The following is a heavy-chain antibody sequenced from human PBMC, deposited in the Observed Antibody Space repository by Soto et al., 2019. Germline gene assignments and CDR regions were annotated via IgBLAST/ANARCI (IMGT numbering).Heavy chain of an antibody. D-gene: IGHD4-17*01. J-gene: IGHJ5*02. V-gene: IGHV4-4*02. Sequence: QVLLQASGPGLVKPSGTLSLTCAVSGASISSSNWWSWIRQSPGKGLEWIGKIYHTGSTDYNPSLKSRVAMSVDKSKNYFSLKLTSVTAADTAVYYCARGADYSGYAACFDPWGQGTLVTVSS. CDR1: GASISSSNW. CDR2: IYHTGST. CDR3: ARGADYSGYAACFDP.